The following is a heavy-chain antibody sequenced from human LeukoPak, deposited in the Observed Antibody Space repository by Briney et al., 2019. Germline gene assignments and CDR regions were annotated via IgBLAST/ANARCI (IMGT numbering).Heavy chain of an antibody. CDR2: INHSGST. Sequence: PSETLSLTCAVYGGSFSGYYWSWIRQPPGKGLEWIGEINHSGSTNYNPSLKSRVTISVETSKNQFSLKLSSVTAADTAVYYCARGKDYYDSSGYYYFDYWGQGTLVTVSS. CDR1: GGSFSGYY. V-gene: IGHV4-34*01. J-gene: IGHJ4*02. CDR3: ARGKDYYDSSGYYYFDY. D-gene: IGHD3-22*01.